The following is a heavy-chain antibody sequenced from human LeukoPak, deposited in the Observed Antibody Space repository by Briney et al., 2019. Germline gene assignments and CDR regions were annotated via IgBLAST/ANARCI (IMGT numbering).Heavy chain of an antibody. Sequence: PGGSLRLSCVASGLTVSGNCISWVRQAPGKGLEWVSVIYSGGTTYYSDSVKGRFTISRDNSKNTLYLQMNSLRAEDTAVYYCARERIYFGSGGDLTDAHLFYYYGLDVWGQGTTVTVSS. J-gene: IGHJ6*02. CDR3: ARERIYFGSGGDLTDAHLFYYYGLDV. D-gene: IGHD3-10*01. CDR1: GLTVSGNC. CDR2: IYSGGTT. V-gene: IGHV3-53*01.